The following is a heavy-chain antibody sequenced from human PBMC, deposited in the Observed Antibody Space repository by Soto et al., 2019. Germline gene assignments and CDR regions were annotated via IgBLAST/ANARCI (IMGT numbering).Heavy chain of an antibody. J-gene: IGHJ4*01. CDR2: IRHDASNL. V-gene: IGHV3-33*01. Sequence: GGSLRLSCVASGFTFSSYGMHWVRQAPGKGLEWVAVIRHDASNLHYADSVKGRFAISRDNTKDTMYLQMNSLRAEDTAVYYCARDPIGPGIFDYWGQETLVTISS. CDR1: GFTFSSYG. CDR3: ARDPIGPGIFDY. D-gene: IGHD1-26*01.